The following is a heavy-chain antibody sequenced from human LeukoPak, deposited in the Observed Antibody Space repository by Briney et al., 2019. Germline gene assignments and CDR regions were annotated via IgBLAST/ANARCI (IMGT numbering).Heavy chain of an antibody. CDR3: AADAEYYDILTGLKFDY. D-gene: IGHD3-9*01. CDR2: IVVGSGNT. Sequence: SVKVSCKASGFTFTSSAMQWVRQARGQRLEWIGWIVVGSGNTNYAQKFQERVTITRDMSTSTAYMELSSLRSEDTAVYYCAADAEYYDILTGLKFDYWGQGTLVTVSS. J-gene: IGHJ4*02. CDR1: GFTFTSSA. V-gene: IGHV1-58*02.